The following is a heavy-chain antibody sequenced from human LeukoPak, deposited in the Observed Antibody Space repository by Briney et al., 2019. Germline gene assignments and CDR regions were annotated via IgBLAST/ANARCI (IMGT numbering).Heavy chain of an antibody. V-gene: IGHV4-39*01. CDR1: GDSITTNSYW. Sequence: SETLSLTCSISGDSITTNSYWWGWIRQSPGKGLEWIGSIYSSGNSYYNPSLKTRATISPNTSKNQYSLRLTSVTAADKAIYYXXXRXIWDLQIGXWFDPWXQGILVIVSS. J-gene: IGHJ5*02. CDR3: XXRXIWDLQIGXWFDP. CDR2: IYSSGNS. D-gene: IGHD3-16*01.